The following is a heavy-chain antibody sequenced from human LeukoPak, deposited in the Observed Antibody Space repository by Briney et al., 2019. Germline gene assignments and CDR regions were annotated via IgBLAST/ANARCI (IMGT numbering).Heavy chain of an antibody. D-gene: IGHD4-23*01. CDR1: GYTFTSYG. V-gene: IGHV1-18*01. CDR2: ISAYKGNT. Sequence: ASVKVSCKASGYTFTSYGISWVRQAPGQGLEWMGWISAYKGNTNYAQKLQGRVTMTTDTSTSTAYMELRSLGSDDTAVYYCARVVTHRDYYYMDVWGKGTTVTVSS. J-gene: IGHJ6*03. CDR3: ARVVTHRDYYYMDV.